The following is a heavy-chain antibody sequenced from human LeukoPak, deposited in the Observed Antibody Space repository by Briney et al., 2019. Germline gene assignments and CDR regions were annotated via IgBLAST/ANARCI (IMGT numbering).Heavy chain of an antibody. J-gene: IGHJ5*02. CDR3: ARGYCSGGTCYLVENWFDP. CDR2: INPNSGDT. CDR1: GYTFTVYY. V-gene: IGHV1-2*06. D-gene: IGHD2-15*01. Sequence: GASVKVSCKASGYTFTVYYMYWVLQAPGQGLEWMGRINPNSGDTDYAQNFQGRVTMTRDTSISTAYMELTNLRSDDTAVYYCARGYCSGGTCYLVENWFDPWGQGTLVTVSS.